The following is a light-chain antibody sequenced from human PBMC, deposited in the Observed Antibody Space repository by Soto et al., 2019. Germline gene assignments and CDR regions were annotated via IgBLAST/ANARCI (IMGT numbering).Light chain of an antibody. CDR2: DVN. Sequence: QSALTQPASVSGSPGQSITISCTGNSSDVGAYNYVSWYQQHPGKAPKLMIYDVNNRPSGVSNRFSASKSGNTASLPISGLRPGDEADHYCSSSKSRTTEVFGAGTKLTVL. CDR3: SSSKSRTTEV. CDR1: SSDVGAYNY. J-gene: IGLJ1*01. V-gene: IGLV2-14*03.